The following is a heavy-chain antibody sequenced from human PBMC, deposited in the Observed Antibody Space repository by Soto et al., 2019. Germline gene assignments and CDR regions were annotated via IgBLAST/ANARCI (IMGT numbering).Heavy chain of an antibody. CDR1: GFTFSSHG. CDR3: AKGALYDSSGYYYDH. D-gene: IGHD3-22*01. CDR2: ISYDVTYK. Sequence: GGSLRLSCAASGFTFSSHGLHWVRHAPGKGLEWVAFISYDVTYKYYADSVKGRFTISRDNSENTVYLQMNSLRADDTAVYYCAKGALYDSSGYYYDHWGQGALVTVSS. J-gene: IGHJ5*02. V-gene: IGHV3-30*18.